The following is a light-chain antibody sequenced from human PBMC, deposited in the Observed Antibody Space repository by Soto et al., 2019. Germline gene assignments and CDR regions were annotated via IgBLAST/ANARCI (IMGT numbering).Light chain of an antibody. J-gene: IGLJ2*01. CDR3: SSYAGSNNDVV. CDR2: EVS. CDR1: SSDVGGYNY. Sequence: QSALTQPPSASGSPGQSVTISCTGTSSDVGGYNYVSWYQQHPGQAPKLMIYEVSRRPSGVPDRFSGSKSGNTASLTVSGLQAEDEADYYCSSYAGSNNDVVFGGGTQLTVL. V-gene: IGLV2-8*01.